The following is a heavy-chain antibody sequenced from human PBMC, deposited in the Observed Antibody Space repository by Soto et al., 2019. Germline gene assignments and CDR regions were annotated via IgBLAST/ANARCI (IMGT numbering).Heavy chain of an antibody. CDR3: TRRRFGVRGVTTMDV. D-gene: IGHD3-10*01. Sequence: SSETLSLTCVVSGYSFNSVHFWGWIRQPPGKGLQWIGSLSQNGGTYRNPSLRSRVTLSVDTSKNQFSLKLTSVTAADTAVYYCTRRRFGVRGVTTMDVWGPGTTVTVSS. CDR1: GYSFNSVHF. J-gene: IGHJ6*02. CDR2: LSQNGGT. V-gene: IGHV4-38-2*01.